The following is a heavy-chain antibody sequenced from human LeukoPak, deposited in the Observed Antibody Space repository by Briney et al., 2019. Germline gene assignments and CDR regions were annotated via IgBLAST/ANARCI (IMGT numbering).Heavy chain of an antibody. D-gene: IGHD5-18*01. V-gene: IGHV4-59*08. CDR3: ARLRGYSYGFADY. CDR1: GGSISSYY. CDR2: IYYSGST. J-gene: IGHJ4*02. Sequence: SETLSLTCTVSGGSISSYYWSWIRQPPGKGLEWIGYIYYSGSTNYNPSLKSRVTISVDTSKNQFSLKLSSVTAADTAVYYCARLRGYSYGFADYWGQGTLVTVPS.